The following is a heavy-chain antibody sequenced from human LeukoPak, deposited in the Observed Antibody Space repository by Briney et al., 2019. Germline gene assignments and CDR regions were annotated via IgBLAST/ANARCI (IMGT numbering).Heavy chain of an antibody. J-gene: IGHJ4*02. CDR1: GYTFTGYY. D-gene: IGHD2-15*01. CDR3: AKNRYCSSGSCPPDY. CDR2: INPNSGGT. V-gene: IGHV1-2*02. Sequence: GASVKVSCKASGYTFTGYYTHWVRQAPGQGLEWMGWINPNSGGTNYAQKFQGRVTMTRDTSISTAYMELRSLRSDDTAVYYCAKNRYCSSGSCPPDYWGQGTLVTVSS.